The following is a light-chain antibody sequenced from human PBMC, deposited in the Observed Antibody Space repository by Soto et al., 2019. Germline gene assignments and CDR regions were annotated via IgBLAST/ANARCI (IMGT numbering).Light chain of an antibody. CDR3: QQTYSVPLS. CDR1: QSIGTS. Sequence: DVQMTQSPSSLSASVGDRVTISCRASQSIGTSLNWFQQKPGEAPKFLIYGASSLQSGVPSRFSGSGSGTDCTLTISSVQPEDFATYYCQQTYSVPLSFGGGTKVEIK. CDR2: GAS. J-gene: IGKJ4*01. V-gene: IGKV1-39*01.